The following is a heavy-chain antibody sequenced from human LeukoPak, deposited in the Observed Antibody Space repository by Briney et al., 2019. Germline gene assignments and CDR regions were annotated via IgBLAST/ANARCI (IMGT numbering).Heavy chain of an antibody. CDR2: INDDGNSA. V-gene: IGHV3-74*01. Sequence: GGSLRLSCAASGFTFSRYWMHWVRQAPGKGLVWVSRINDDGNSASYADSVKGRFTISRDNAKNTLYLQMNSLRAEDTAVYYCASGVRGVMSHFDYWGQGTLVTVSS. CDR3: ASGVRGVMSHFDY. D-gene: IGHD3-10*01. J-gene: IGHJ4*02. CDR1: GFTFSRYW.